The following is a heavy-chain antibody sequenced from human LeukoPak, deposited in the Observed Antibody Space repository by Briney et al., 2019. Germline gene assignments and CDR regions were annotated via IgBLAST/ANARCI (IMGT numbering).Heavy chain of an antibody. CDR1: GGTFSSYA. V-gene: IGHV1-69*05. CDR3: ASVLLWFGELGWFDP. J-gene: IGHJ5*02. D-gene: IGHD3-10*01. Sequence: ASVKVSCKASGGTFSSYAISWVRQAPGQGLEWMGGIIPIFGTANYAQKFQGRVTITTDESTSTAYMELSSLRSEDTAVYHCASVLLWFGELGWFDPWGQGTLVTVSS. CDR2: IIPIFGTA.